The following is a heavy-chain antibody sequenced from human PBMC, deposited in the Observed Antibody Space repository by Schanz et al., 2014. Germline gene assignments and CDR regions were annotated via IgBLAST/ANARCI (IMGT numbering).Heavy chain of an antibody. J-gene: IGHJ3*02. V-gene: IGHV3-7*03. CDR2: INQDGSEN. CDR1: GFSFSDYW. Sequence: EVQLVESEGGLVQPGGSLRLSCEGSGFSFSDYWMGWVRQAPGKGLEWVANINQDGSENYYVDSMKGRFTISRDNAKNSQYLQMNNLKAEDTAVYYCAKCIGWYGRCAFDIWGQGTMVTVSS. CDR3: AKCIGWYGRCAFDI. D-gene: IGHD6-19*01.